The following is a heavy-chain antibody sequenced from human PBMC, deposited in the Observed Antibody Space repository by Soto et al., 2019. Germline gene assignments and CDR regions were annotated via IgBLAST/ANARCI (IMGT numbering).Heavy chain of an antibody. V-gene: IGHV3-30*18. J-gene: IGHJ6*02. Sequence: PGGSLRLSCAASGFTFRSYGIHWVRQAPGKGLEWVAVASYNGRDEYYAESVKGRFTISRDNSKNTLYLQMNSLRAEDTAVYYCAEDRYWYFSDSGSYTYFYYGMDVWGQGXTVTVSS. CDR1: GFTFRSYG. CDR2: ASYNGRDE. D-gene: IGHD3-10*01. CDR3: AEDRYWYFSDSGSYTYFYYGMDV.